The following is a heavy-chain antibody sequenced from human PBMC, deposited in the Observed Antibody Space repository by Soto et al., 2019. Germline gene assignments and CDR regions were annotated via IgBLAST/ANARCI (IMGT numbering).Heavy chain of an antibody. CDR2: IYYSGST. D-gene: IGHD2-21*02. CDR1: GDSIISIYH. CDR3: ARDRAVVVTAQQIYYGMDV. J-gene: IGHJ6*02. Sequence: SETLSLTCAVSGDSIISIYHWAWSRPPSGRGPEWIGYIYYSGSTYYNPSLKSRVTISVDTSKNQFSLKLSSVTAADTAVYYCARDRAVVVTAQQIYYGMDVWGQGTTVTVSS. V-gene: IGHV4-59*06.